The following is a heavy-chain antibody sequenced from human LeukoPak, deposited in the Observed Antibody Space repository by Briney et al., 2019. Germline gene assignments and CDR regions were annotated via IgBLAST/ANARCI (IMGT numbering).Heavy chain of an antibody. J-gene: IGHJ6*03. CDR2: INPSGGST. Sequence: ASVKVSCKASGYTFTSYYMHWVRQAPGQGLEWMGIINPSGGSTSCAQKFQGRVTMTRDTSTSTVYMELSSLRSEDTAVYYCARALNHYYYYYYMDVWGKGTTVTVSS. CDR3: ARALNHYYYYYYMDV. D-gene: IGHD1-14*01. CDR1: GYTFTSYY. V-gene: IGHV1-46*01.